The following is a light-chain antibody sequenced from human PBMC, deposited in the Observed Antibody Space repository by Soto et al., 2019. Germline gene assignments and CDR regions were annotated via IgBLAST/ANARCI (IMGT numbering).Light chain of an antibody. Sequence: QSVLTQPASVSGSPGQSITISCTGTSSDVGANNYVSWYQQHLGKAPKVIIYDVNLRPSGVSTRFSGSKSGNTASLTISGLQTEDEADSYCSSYTADTTRVFGGGTKLTVL. CDR2: DVN. V-gene: IGLV2-14*03. CDR3: SSYTADTTRV. J-gene: IGLJ2*01. CDR1: SSDVGANNY.